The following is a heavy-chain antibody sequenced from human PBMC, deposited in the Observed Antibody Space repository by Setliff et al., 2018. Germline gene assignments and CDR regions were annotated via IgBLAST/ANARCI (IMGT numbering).Heavy chain of an antibody. Sequence: PSETLSLTCAVYGGSFSGYYWSRIRQPPGKGLEWIGEINHSGSTNYNPSLKSRVTISVDTSKNQFSLKLSSVTAADTAVYYCARGKPFFGVVIMGYYYYYMDVWGKGTTVTVSS. CDR2: INHSGST. CDR1: GGSFSGYY. J-gene: IGHJ6*03. V-gene: IGHV4-34*01. CDR3: ARGKPFFGVVIMGYYYYYMDV. D-gene: IGHD3-3*01.